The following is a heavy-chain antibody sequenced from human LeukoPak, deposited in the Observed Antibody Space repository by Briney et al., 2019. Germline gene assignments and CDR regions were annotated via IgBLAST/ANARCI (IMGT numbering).Heavy chain of an antibody. Sequence: SVKVSCKASGGTFSSYAISWVRQAPGQGLEWMGGIIPIFGTANYAQKFQGRVTITTDESTSTAYMELSSLRSEDTAVYYCARDPLVGTSAYYYMDVWGKGTTVTVSS. V-gene: IGHV1-69*05. D-gene: IGHD1-26*01. CDR2: IIPIFGTA. CDR1: GGTFSSYA. CDR3: ARDPLVGTSAYYYMDV. J-gene: IGHJ6*03.